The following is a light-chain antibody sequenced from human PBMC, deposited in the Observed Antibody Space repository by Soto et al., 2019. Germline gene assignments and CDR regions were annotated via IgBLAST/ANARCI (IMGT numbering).Light chain of an antibody. CDR2: DAS. Sequence: EIVWTQAPAILSVSPGEIATLSFGASQSISRSLAWYQQKPGQAPRLLISDASTRATGIPARFSGSGSGTEFTLTISSLQSEDFALYYCHQYNSWPPGTFGQGTKVDI. J-gene: IGKJ2*01. CDR1: QSISRS. V-gene: IGKV3-15*01. CDR3: HQYNSWPPGT.